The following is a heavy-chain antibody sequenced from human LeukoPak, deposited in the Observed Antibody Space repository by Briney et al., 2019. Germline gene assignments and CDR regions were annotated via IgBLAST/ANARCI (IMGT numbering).Heavy chain of an antibody. D-gene: IGHD2-2*01. CDR2: IRYDGSNK. J-gene: IGHJ3*02. CDR1: GFTFSSYG. V-gene: IGHV3-30*02. CDR3: AKDISSTITFDI. Sequence: PGGSLRLSCAASGFTFSSYGMQWVRQAPGKGLEWVAFIRYDGSNKYYADSVKGRFTISRDNSKNTLYLQMNSLRAEDTAVYYCAKDISSTITFDIWGQGTMVTVSS.